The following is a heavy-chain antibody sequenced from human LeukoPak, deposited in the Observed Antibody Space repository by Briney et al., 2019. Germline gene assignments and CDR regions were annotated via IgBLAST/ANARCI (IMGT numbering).Heavy chain of an antibody. Sequence: GGSLRLSCAASGFTFSTYSMNWVRQAPGKGLEWVSSISSGSRYIYYADSVKGRFTISRDNSKNTLYLQMNSLRTEDTAVYYCAKAEGYDILTGLDYWGQGTLVTVSS. CDR3: AKAEGYDILTGLDY. CDR2: ISSGSRYI. J-gene: IGHJ4*02. CDR1: GFTFSTYS. D-gene: IGHD3-9*01. V-gene: IGHV3-21*04.